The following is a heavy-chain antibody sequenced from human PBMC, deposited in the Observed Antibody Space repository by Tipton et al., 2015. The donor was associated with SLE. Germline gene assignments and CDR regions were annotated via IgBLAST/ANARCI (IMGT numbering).Heavy chain of an antibody. CDR2: INPSGGST. CDR1: GYTFTSYY. V-gene: IGHV1-46*01. Sequence: QLVQSGAEVKKPGASVKVSCKASGYTFTSYYMHWVRQAPGQGLEWMGIINPSGGSTSYAQKFQGRVTMTRDTSTSTVYMELSSLRSGDTAVYYCARDRATVEYSSSSGDYWGQGTLVTVSS. J-gene: IGHJ4*02. D-gene: IGHD6-6*01. CDR3: ARDRATVEYSSSSGDY.